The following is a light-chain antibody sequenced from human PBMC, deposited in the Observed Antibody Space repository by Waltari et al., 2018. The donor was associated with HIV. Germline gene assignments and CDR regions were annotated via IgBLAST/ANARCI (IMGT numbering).Light chain of an antibody. CDR3: QQYYRKPPT. CDR1: QSFLFTSNNKNY. V-gene: IGKV4-1*01. Sequence: DIVMTQSPDSLAVSLGERATINCKSSQSFLFTSNNKNYLAWYQQKPGQPPKLLIYWASTRESGVPDRFSGSGSGTDFTLTISSLQAEDVAVYYCQQYYRKPPTFGQGTKVEIK. CDR2: WAS. J-gene: IGKJ1*01.